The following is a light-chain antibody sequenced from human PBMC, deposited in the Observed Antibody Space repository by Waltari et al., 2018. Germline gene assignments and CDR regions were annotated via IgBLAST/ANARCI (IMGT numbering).Light chain of an antibody. V-gene: IGLV2-14*03. J-gene: IGLJ2*01. Sequence: SALTQPASVSGSPGQSITLSCTGTSSDVGAYNSVSWYQQHPGKAPKLMIYEVSNRPSGISNRFSGSKSGNTASLTISGLQAEDEADYYCSSYTGSSPVVFGGGTKLTVL. CDR2: EVS. CDR1: SSDVGAYNS. CDR3: SSYTGSSPVV.